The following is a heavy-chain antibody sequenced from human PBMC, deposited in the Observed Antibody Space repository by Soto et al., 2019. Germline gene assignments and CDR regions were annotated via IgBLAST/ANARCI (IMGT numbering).Heavy chain of an antibody. CDR3: ARDTRYCVSWDY. Sequence: DVHLVESGGGLIQPGGSVRLSCVASGFSVTSNYMTWFRQAPGKGLEWVSMLYTGGSTYYSDYVKGRSTISRDTPKNTAFLQLNSLRAEDTAIYYCARDTRYCVSWDYWGQGTLVSVAS. D-gene: IGHD1-1*01. V-gene: IGHV3-53*01. CDR2: LYTGGST. CDR1: GFSVTSNY. J-gene: IGHJ4*02.